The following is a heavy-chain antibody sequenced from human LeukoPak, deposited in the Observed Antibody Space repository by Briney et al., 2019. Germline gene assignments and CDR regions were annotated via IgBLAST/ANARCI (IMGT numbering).Heavy chain of an antibody. Sequence: AGGSLRLSCAASGFSFSSYAMNWVRQAPGKGLAWVAVISYDGSNKYYADSVKGRFTISRDNSKNTLYLQMNSLRAEDTAVYYCACLWYSGSRDYWGQGTLVTVSS. CDR1: GFSFSSYA. D-gene: IGHD1-26*01. V-gene: IGHV3-30*03. CDR2: ISYDGSNK. J-gene: IGHJ4*02. CDR3: ACLWYSGSRDY.